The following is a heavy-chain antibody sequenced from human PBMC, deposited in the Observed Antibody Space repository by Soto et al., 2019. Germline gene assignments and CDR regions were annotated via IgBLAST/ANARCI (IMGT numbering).Heavy chain of an antibody. Sequence: QAQLVESGGGVVQPGRSLRLSCAASGFTFKTYGMSWVRQAPGKGLEWVAVIWYDGSTKYYADSVKGRFIISRDNSKDTLFLQMDSLRVEDTAVYYCARLQGRFYGSGSYNGIDVWGQGTTVTVSS. CDR3: ARLQGRFYGSGSYNGIDV. D-gene: IGHD3-10*01. J-gene: IGHJ6*02. V-gene: IGHV3-33*01. CDR2: IWYDGSTK. CDR1: GFTFKTYG.